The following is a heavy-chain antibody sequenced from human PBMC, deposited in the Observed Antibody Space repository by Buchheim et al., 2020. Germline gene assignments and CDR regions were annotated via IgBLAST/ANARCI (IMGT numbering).Heavy chain of an antibody. J-gene: IGHJ6*03. D-gene: IGHD2-21*02. CDR2: IQSSGTT. CDR3: ARLGTDNNFYYYIAV. V-gene: IGHV4-59*01. CDR1: GDFISTYY. Sequence: QVQLQESGPGLVKPSETLSLTCTVSGDFISTYYWAWIRRPPGKGLEWTGYIQSSGTTTYDPSLKSRVTMSIDASKNQISLKLTSVTAADTALYYCARLGTDNNFYYYIAVWGKGTT.